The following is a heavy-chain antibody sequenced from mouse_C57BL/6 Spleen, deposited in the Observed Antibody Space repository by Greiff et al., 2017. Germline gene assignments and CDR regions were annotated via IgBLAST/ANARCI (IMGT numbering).Heavy chain of an antibody. V-gene: IGHV10-1*01. CDR2: IRSKSNNYAT. Sequence: EVKLVESGGGLVQPKGSLKLSCAASGFSFNTYAMNWVRQAPGKGLEWVARIRSKSNNYATYYADSVKDRFTISRDDSESMLYLQMNNLKTEDTAMYYCVRHGSYLFAYWGQGTLVTVSA. D-gene: IGHD2-12*01. J-gene: IGHJ3*01. CDR3: VRHGSYLFAY. CDR1: GFSFNTYA.